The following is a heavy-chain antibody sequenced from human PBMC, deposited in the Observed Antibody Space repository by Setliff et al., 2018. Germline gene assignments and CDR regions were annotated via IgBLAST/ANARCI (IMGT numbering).Heavy chain of an antibody. CDR3: ARGRGGNPNWYFDL. CDR1: GYTFSSYD. J-gene: IGHJ2*01. Sequence: ASVKVSCKASGYTFSSYDINWVRQASGQGLEWMGWMNPNSGNTGYAQKFQGRVTMTRNTSINTAYMELSSLRSQDTAVYYCARGRGGNPNWYFDLWGGGALVTVS. V-gene: IGHV1-8*01. D-gene: IGHD2-15*01. CDR2: MNPNSGNT.